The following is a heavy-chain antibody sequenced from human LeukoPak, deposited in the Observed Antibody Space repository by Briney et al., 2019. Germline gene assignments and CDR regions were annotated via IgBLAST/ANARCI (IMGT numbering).Heavy chain of an antibody. CDR2: IYYSGST. D-gene: IGHD3-22*01. Sequence: PSETLSLTCTVSGGSISSYYWSWIRQPPGKGLEWIGYIYYSGSTNYNPSLKSRVTISVDTSKNQFSLKLSSVTAADTAVYYCALLNYYDSSGADAFDIWGQGTMVTVSS. J-gene: IGHJ3*02. CDR3: ALLNYYDSSGADAFDI. V-gene: IGHV4-59*01. CDR1: GGSISSYY.